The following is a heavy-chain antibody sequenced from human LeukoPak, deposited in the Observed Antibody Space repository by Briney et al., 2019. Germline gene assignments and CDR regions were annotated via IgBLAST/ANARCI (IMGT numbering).Heavy chain of an antibody. CDR2: MNPNNGNT. V-gene: IGHV1-8*03. CDR1: GYTFTNFD. CDR3: ARVGYSNSYDF. J-gene: IGHJ4*02. Sequence: ASVKVSCKASGYTFTNFDINWVRQATGQGLEWMAWMNPNNGNTGNAQKFQGRVTITWDSSISTAYMELSSLRSEDTAVYYCARVGYSNSYDFWGQGTLVTVSS. D-gene: IGHD5-18*01.